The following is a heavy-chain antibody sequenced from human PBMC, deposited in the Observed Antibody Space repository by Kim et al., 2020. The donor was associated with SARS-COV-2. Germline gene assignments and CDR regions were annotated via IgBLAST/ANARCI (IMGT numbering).Heavy chain of an antibody. CDR2: ISYDGSNK. Sequence: GGSLRLSCAASGLTFSSYSMHWVRQAPGKGLEWVAVISYDGSNKYYADSVKGRFTISRDNSKNTLYLQMNSLRAEDTAVYYCARDDYQLPDAIAARPNWLDPWGQGTLVTVSS. CDR1: GLTFSSYS. CDR3: ARDDYQLPDAIAARPNWLDP. J-gene: IGHJ5*02. D-gene: IGHD6-6*01. V-gene: IGHV3-30-3*01.